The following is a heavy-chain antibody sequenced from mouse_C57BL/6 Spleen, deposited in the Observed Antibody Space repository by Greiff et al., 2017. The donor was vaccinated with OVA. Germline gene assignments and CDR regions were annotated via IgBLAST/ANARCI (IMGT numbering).Heavy chain of an antibody. CDR1: GFTFSDYY. Sequence: EVQVVESEGGLVQPGRSMKLSCTASGFTFSDYYMAWVRQVPEKGLEWVANINYDGSSTYYLDSLKSRFIISRDNAKNILYLQMSSLKSEDTATYYCARAYYSDYFDYWGQGTTLTVSS. CDR2: INYDGSST. J-gene: IGHJ2*01. D-gene: IGHD2-12*01. V-gene: IGHV5-16*01. CDR3: ARAYYSDYFDY.